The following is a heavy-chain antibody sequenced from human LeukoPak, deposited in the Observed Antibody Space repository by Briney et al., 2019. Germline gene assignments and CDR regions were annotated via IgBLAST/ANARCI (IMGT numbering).Heavy chain of an antibody. D-gene: IGHD4-11*01. CDR3: ARHTAVTTSGFDY. J-gene: IGHJ4*02. V-gene: IGHV5-51*01. CDR1: GYSFTSYW. CDR2: IYPGDSDT. Sequence: GESLKISCKGSGYSFTSYWIGWVRQVPGKGLEGMGIIYPGDSDTRYSPSFQGQVTISADKSISTAYLQWSSLKASDTAMYYCARHTAVTTSGFDYWGQGTLVTVSS.